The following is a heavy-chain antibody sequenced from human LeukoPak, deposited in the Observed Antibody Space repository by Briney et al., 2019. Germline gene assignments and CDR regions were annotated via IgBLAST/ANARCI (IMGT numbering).Heavy chain of an antibody. CDR1: GFTFSNYW. J-gene: IGHJ4*02. D-gene: IGHD2-15*01. V-gene: IGHV3-23*01. Sequence: GGSLRLSCAASGFTFSNYWMSWVRQAPGKGLEWVSAMSSSDDGRYYAASVRGRFTISRDTSRSTLYLQMNSLRAEDAAVYYCAKAPVTSCRGAFCYPFDYWGQGTLVTVSS. CDR3: AKAPVTSCRGAFCYPFDY. CDR2: MSSSDDGR.